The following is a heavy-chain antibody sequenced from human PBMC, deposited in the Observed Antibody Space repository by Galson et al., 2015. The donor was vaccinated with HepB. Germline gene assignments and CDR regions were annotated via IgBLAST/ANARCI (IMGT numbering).Heavy chain of an antibody. D-gene: IGHD3-16*02. J-gene: IGHJ4*02. Sequence: SVKVSCKASGGTFSSYTISWVRQAPGQGLEWMGRIIPILGIANYAQKFQGRVTITADKSTSTAYMELSSLRSEDTAVYYCARQYDYVWGSYRSYYFDYWGQGTLVTVSS. CDR1: GGTFSSYT. CDR3: ARQYDYVWGSYRSYYFDY. CDR2: IIPILGIA. V-gene: IGHV1-69*02.